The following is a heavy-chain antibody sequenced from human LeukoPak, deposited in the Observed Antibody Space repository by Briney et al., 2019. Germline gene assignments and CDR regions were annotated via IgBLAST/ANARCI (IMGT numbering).Heavy chain of an antibody. CDR1: GFTFSSYE. V-gene: IGHV3-48*03. J-gene: IGHJ6*04. CDR2: ISSSGSTR. CDR3: AELGITMIGGV. Sequence: GGSLRLSCTASGFTFSSYEMNWVRQAPGKGLEWVSYISSSGSTRYYADSVKGRFTISRDNAKNSLYLQMNSLRAEDTAVYYCAELGITMIGGVWGKGTTVTISS. D-gene: IGHD3-10*02.